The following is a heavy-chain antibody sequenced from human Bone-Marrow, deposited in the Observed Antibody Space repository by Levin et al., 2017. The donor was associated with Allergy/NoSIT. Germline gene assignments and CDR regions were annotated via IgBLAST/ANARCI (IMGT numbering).Heavy chain of an antibody. D-gene: IGHD6-25*01. CDR2: ISYDGSNK. J-gene: IGHJ4*02. CDR1: GFTFSSYG. Sequence: PGGSLRLSCAASGFTFSSYGMHWVRQAPGKGLEWVAVISYDGSNKYYADSVKGRFTISRDNSKNTLYLQMNSLRAEDTAVYYCAKYEIAAHEPYYFDYWGQGTLVTVSS. V-gene: IGHV3-30*18. CDR3: AKYEIAAHEPYYFDY.